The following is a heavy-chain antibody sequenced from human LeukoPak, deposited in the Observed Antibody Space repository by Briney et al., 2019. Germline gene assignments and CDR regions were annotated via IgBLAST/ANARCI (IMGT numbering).Heavy chain of an antibody. D-gene: IGHD6-13*01. J-gene: IGHJ5*02. CDR2: ISSSGSTI. Sequence: SGGSLRLSCVASGFTFSSYEMNWVRQAPGKGLEWVSYISSSGSTIYYADSVKGRFTISRDNAKNSLYLQMNSLRAEDTAVYYCARFYSSSWMYNWFDPWGQGTLVTVSS. CDR1: GFTFSSYE. CDR3: ARFYSSSWMYNWFDP. V-gene: IGHV3-48*03.